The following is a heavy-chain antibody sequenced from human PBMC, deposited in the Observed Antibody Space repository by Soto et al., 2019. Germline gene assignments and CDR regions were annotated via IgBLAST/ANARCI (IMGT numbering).Heavy chain of an antibody. J-gene: IGHJ4*02. V-gene: IGHV3-49*03. CDR3: TRAGSGVRPARLVDY. CDR1: GFTFGDYA. CDR2: IRSKAYGGTT. D-gene: IGHD3-10*01. Sequence: PGGSLRLSCTASGFTFGDYAMSWFRQAPGKGLEWVGFIRSKAYGGTTEYAASVKGRFTISRDDSKSIAYLQMNSLKTEDTAVYYCTRAGSGVRPARLVDYWGQGTLVTVSS.